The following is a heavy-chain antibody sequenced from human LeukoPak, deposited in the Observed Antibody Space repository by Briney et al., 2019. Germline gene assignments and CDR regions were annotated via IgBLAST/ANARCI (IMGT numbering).Heavy chain of an antibody. CDR3: ARGGKQLWVFDY. CDR2: ISSSSSYI. J-gene: IGHJ4*02. V-gene: IGHV3-21*01. CDR1: GFTFSSYS. D-gene: IGHD5-18*01. Sequence: GGSLRLSCAASGFTFSSYSMNWVRQAPGKGLEWVSSISSSSSYIYYADSVKGRFTISRDNAKNSLYLRMNSLRAEDTAVYYCARGGKQLWVFDYWGQGTLVTVSS.